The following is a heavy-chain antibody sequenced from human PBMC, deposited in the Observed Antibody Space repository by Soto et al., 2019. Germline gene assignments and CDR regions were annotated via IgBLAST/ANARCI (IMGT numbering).Heavy chain of an antibody. CDR1: GGSISSGGYY. CDR3: ARAQLEGSPEGDYCNLGFDC. D-gene: IGHD4-4*01. CDR2: IYYSGST. J-gene: IGHJ4*02. V-gene: IGHV4-31*03. Sequence: QVQLQESGPGLVKPSQTLSLTCTVSGGSISSGGYYWSWIRQPPGKGLEWIGYIYYSGSTYYNPYVMRRVTISVDTSKNQCCLRLSSVAAADTGVYFCARAQLEGSPEGDYCNLGFDCWGQGTLVTVSS.